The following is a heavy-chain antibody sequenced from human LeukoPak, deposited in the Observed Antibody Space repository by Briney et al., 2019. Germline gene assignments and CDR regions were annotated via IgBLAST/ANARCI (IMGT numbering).Heavy chain of an antibody. CDR3: ARDGGPSAVAARSRLFDP. CDR2: IYYSGST. D-gene: IGHD6-19*01. Sequence: SETLYLTCTVSDGSLSTYYWSWIRQPPGHVLKLIRYIYYSGSTNDTPSLKSRVTILLDTSKNQFSLKLSSVTAADTAVYYCARDGGPSAVAARSRLFDPWGQGALVTVSS. V-gene: IGHV4-59*01. J-gene: IGHJ5*02. CDR1: DGSLSTYY.